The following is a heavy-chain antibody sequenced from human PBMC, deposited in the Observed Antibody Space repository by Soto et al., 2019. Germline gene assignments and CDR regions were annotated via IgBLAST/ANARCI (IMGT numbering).Heavy chain of an antibody. J-gene: IGHJ4*02. V-gene: IGHV3-15*05. Sequence: EVQLVESGGGFVRPGGSLRLSCVASGFAFNSAWMAWVRQAPGKGLECVGRVKSKADGETTDYAAPVKGRFTISRDDSQNTLYLQMTSLETEDTAVYYCAADLASILSNDGFDYWGQGTLVTVSS. CDR3: AADLASILSNDGFDY. D-gene: IGHD1-1*01. CDR1: GFAFNSAW. CDR2: VKSKADGETT.